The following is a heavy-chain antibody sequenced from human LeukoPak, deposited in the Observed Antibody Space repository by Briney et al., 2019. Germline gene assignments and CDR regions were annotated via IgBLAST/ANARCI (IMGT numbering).Heavy chain of an antibody. J-gene: IGHJ4*02. V-gene: IGHV3-30*18. CDR1: GFTFRNYG. CDR2: VADNGGAK. CDR3: AKEAAWGEWYFDY. Sequence: PGGSLRLSCVDSGFTFRNYGMHWVRQAPCKGLEWVSVVADNGGAKFYADSVKGRFTISRDNSKNTLYLQMNSLRAEDTAVYYCAKEAAWGEWYFDYWGQGTLVTVSS. D-gene: IGHD3-10*01.